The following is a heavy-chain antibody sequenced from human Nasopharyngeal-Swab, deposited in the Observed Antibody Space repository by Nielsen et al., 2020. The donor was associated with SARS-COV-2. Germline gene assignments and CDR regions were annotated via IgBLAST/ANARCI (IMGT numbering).Heavy chain of an antibody. CDR1: GFTFSSYA. J-gene: IGHJ6*02. V-gene: IGHV3-30-3*01. CDR2: ISYDGSNK. Sequence: GESLKISCAASGFTFSSYAMHWVRQAPGKGLEWVAVISYDGSNKYYADSVQGRFTISRDNSKNTLYLQMNSLRAEDTAVYYCARAFGGGYYYGMDVWGQGTTVTVSS. CDR3: ARAFGGGYYYGMDV. D-gene: IGHD3-10*01.